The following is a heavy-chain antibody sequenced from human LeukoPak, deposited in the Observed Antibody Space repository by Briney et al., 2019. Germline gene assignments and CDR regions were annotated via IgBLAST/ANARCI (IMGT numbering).Heavy chain of an antibody. D-gene: IGHD2-15*01. Sequence: PGGSLRLSCAASAFTFSSYGMHWVRQAPGKGLEWVAVIWYDGSNKYYADSVKGRFTISRDNSKNTLYLQMNSLRAEDTAVYYCARDACGGSCYDAFDIWGQGTMVTVSS. CDR3: ARDACGGSCYDAFDI. J-gene: IGHJ3*02. CDR1: AFTFSSYG. CDR2: IWYDGSNK. V-gene: IGHV3-33*01.